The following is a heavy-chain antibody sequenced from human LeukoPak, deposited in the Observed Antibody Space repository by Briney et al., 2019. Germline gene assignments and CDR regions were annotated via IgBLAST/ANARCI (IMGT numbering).Heavy chain of an antibody. V-gene: IGHV3-21*01. CDR3: ARVAAIFGVVITRIDY. D-gene: IGHD3-3*01. CDR1: GFTFSSYS. CDR2: ISSSSSYI. Sequence: GGSLRLSXAASGFTFSSYSMNWVRQAPGKGLEWVSSISSSSSYIYYADSVKGRFTISRDNAKNSLYLQMNSLRAEDTAVYYCARVAAIFGVVITRIDYWGQGTLVTVSS. J-gene: IGHJ4*02.